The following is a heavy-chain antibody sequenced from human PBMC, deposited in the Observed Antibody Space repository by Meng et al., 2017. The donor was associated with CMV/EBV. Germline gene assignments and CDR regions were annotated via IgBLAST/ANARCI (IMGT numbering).Heavy chain of an antibody. Sequence: ASVKVSCKASGYTFTGYYMHWVRQAPGQGLEWMGWINPNSGGTNYVQKFQGRVTMTRDTSISTAYMELSRLRSDDTAVYYCARELRGSYDSSEPRWFDPWGQGTLVTVSS. D-gene: IGHD3-22*01. CDR3: ARELRGSYDSSEPRWFDP. V-gene: IGHV1-2*02. CDR1: GYTFTGYY. CDR2: INPNSGGT. J-gene: IGHJ5*02.